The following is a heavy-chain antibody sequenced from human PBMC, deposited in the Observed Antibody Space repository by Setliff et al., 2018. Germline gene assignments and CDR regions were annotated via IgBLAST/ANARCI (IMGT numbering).Heavy chain of an antibody. D-gene: IGHD6-19*01. CDR2: FYSFGSI. V-gene: IGHV4-39*01. CDR3: ARGNSRSSVWYVVPHFDY. J-gene: IGHJ4*02. Sequence: SETLSLTCSVSGGSITSGGGFYWAWIRQPPGKELEWIGSFYSFGSIYYSPSLKNRVTISGDTSRNQFSLRLKSVTAADTAVYYCARGNSRSSVWYVVPHFDYWGQGTLVTVSS. CDR1: GGSITSGGGFY.